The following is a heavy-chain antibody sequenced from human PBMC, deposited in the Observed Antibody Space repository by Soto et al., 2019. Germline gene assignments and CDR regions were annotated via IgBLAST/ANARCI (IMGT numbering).Heavy chain of an antibody. CDR1: GFTFSNYG. V-gene: IGHV3-30*03. CDR2: ISYDGGSA. J-gene: IGHJ4*02. Sequence: QVQLVESGGGMIQPGRSLRLSCVASGFTFSNYGMHWVRQAPGKGLEWVAGISYDGGSADYVDSVKGRFTLSRDNSKNTLSLQMISLRPEDTGVYYCARPPVIDIVVPPDYWGQGTLVTVSS. D-gene: IGHD2-15*01. CDR3: ARPPVIDIVVPPDY.